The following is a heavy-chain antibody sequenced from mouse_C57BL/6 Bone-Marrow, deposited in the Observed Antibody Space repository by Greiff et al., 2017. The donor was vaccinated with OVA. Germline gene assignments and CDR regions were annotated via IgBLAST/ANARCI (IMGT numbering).Heavy chain of an antibody. CDR3: ARPSSYYWYFDV. D-gene: IGHD1-1*01. CDR2: ISSGGSYT. V-gene: IGHV5-6*01. CDR1: GFTFSSYG. J-gene: IGHJ1*03. Sequence: EVMLVESGGDLVKPGGSLKLSCAASGFTFSSYGMSWVRQTPDKRLEWVATISSGGSYTYYPDSVKGRFTISRDNAKNTLYLQMSSLKSEDTAMYYCARPSSYYWYFDVWGTGTTVTVSS.